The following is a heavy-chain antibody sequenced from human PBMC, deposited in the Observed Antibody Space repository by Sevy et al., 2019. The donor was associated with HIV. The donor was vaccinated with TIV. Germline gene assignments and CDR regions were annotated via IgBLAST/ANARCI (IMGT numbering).Heavy chain of an antibody. CDR3: ARGDPYYYDSSGYYPFDY. J-gene: IGHJ4*02. Sequence: SETLSLTCTVSDGSISSYYWSWIRQPAGKGLEWIGRIYTSGSTNYNPSLKSRVTMSVDTSKNQFSLKLSSVTAADTAVYYCARGDPYYYDSSGYYPFDYWGQGTLVTVSS. V-gene: IGHV4-4*07. CDR2: IYTSGST. CDR1: DGSISSYY. D-gene: IGHD3-22*01.